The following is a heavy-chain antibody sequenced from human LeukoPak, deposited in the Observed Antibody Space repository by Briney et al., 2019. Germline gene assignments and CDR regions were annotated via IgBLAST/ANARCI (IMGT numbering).Heavy chain of an antibody. CDR3: AREHCSSTSCAYYFDY. CDR2: INPNSGGT. J-gene: IGHJ4*02. Sequence: ASVKVSCKASGYTFTGYYMHWVRQAPGQGLEWMRWINPNSGGTNYAQKFQGWVTMTRDTSISTAYMELSRLRSDDTAVYYCAREHCSSTSCAYYFDYWGQGTLVTVSS. V-gene: IGHV1-2*04. CDR1: GYTFTGYY. D-gene: IGHD2-2*01.